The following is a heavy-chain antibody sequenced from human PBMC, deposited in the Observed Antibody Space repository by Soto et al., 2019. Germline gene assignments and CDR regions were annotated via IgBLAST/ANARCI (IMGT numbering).Heavy chain of an antibody. Sequence: QVQLVESGGGVVQPGRSLRLSCAASGFTFSSYGMHWVRQAPGKGLEWVAVIWYDGSNKYYADSVKGRFTSSRDNSKNTLYLQMNSMRSDNTAVYYCARGSVTYLYDRLIDPSGQGNPDTVSS. V-gene: IGHV3-33*01. CDR1: GFTFSSYG. J-gene: IGHJ5*02. CDR2: IWYDGSNK. CDR3: ARGSVTYLYDRLIDP. D-gene: IGHD3-22*01.